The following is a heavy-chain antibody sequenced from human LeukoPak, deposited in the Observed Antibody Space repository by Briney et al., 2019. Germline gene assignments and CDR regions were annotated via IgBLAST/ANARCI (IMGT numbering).Heavy chain of an antibody. CDR1: GYSFTSYC. Sequence: GESLKISCKVPGYSFTSYCIGWVRQMPGKGLEWMGIIYPGDSGPTYSPSFQGQVTISVDKSINTAYRQWGSLQASDTAMYYCGMSGDRVPLQDDVFDVWGQGTMVTVST. J-gene: IGHJ3*01. CDR3: GMSGDRVPLQDDVFDV. V-gene: IGHV5-51*01. CDR2: IYPGDSGP. D-gene: IGHD1-26*01.